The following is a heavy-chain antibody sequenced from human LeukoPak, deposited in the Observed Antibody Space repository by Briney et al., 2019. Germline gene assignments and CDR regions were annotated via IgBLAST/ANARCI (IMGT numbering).Heavy chain of an antibody. D-gene: IGHD3-22*01. CDR1: GGSISSYY. CDR2: IYYSGST. Sequence: SETLSLTCTVSGGSISSYYWSWIRQPPGKGLEWIGYIYYSGSTNYNPSLKSRVTISVDTSKNQFSLKLSSVTAADTAVYYCARLNHLPHKYYYDSSGYYFTFDYWGQGTLVTVSS. V-gene: IGHV4-59*08. J-gene: IGHJ4*02. CDR3: ARLNHLPHKYYYDSSGYYFTFDY.